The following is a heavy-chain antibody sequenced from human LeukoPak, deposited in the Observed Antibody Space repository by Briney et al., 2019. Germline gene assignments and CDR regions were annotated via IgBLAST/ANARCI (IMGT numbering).Heavy chain of an antibody. D-gene: IGHD4-23*01. CDR1: GGSISSSSSNC. CDR2: IYHSGAT. CDR3: ARNGGNSDFDY. V-gene: IGHV4-4*02. Sequence: SETLSLTCAVSGGSISSSSSNCWTWVRQPPGKGLEWIGEIYHSGATNYNPSLKTRVTMLLDKSKNQFSLNLNSVTAADTAVYYCARNGGNSDFDYWGQGTLVTVSS. J-gene: IGHJ4*02.